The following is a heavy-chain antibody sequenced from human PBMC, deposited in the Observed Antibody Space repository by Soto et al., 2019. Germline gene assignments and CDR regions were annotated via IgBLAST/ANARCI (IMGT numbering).Heavy chain of an antibody. J-gene: IGHJ4*02. D-gene: IGHD1-26*01. CDR3: ARARIVGATEDY. Sequence: EVQLVESGGGLVKPGGSLSLSCAASGFTFSSYSMNWVRQAPGKGLEWVSSISSSSSYIYYADSVKGRFTISRDNAKNSLYLQMNSLRAEDTAVYYCARARIVGATEDYWGQGTLVTVSS. V-gene: IGHV3-21*01. CDR1: GFTFSSYS. CDR2: ISSSSSYI.